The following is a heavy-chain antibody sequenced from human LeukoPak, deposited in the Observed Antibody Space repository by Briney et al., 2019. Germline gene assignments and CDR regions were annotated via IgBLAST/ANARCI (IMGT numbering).Heavy chain of an antibody. CDR1: GYTLTELS. Sequence: ASVTVSCKVSGYTLTELSMHWVRQAPGKGLEWMGGFDPEDGETIYAQKFQGRVTMTEDTSTDTAYMELSSLRSEDTAVYYCATGTIVATIWGTTNYYYYGMDVWGQGTTVTVSS. D-gene: IGHD5-12*01. CDR2: FDPEDGET. J-gene: IGHJ6*02. V-gene: IGHV1-24*01. CDR3: ATGTIVATIWGTTNYYYYGMDV.